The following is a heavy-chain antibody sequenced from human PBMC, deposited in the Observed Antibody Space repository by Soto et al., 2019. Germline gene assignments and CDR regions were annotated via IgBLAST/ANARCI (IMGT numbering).Heavy chain of an antibody. CDR3: ARGYGGNSEGGDY. CDR1: GGSFSGYY. CDR2: INHSGST. V-gene: IGHV4-34*01. D-gene: IGHD4-17*01. Sequence: QVQLQQWRTGLLKPSETLSLTCAVYGGSFSGYYWSWIRQPPGKGLEWIGEINHSGSTNYNPSLKSRVTISVDTSKNQFSLKLSSVTAADTAVYYCARGYGGNSEGGDYWGQGTLVTVSS. J-gene: IGHJ4*02.